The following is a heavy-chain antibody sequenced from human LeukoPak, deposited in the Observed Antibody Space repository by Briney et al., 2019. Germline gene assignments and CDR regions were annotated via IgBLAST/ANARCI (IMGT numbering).Heavy chain of an antibody. Sequence: GGSLRLSCAASGFTFSSYAMSWVRQAPGKGLEWISAISGSGGGTYYADSVKGRFTISRDNSKNTLYLQMNSLRAEDTAVYYCATTVLYYFDYWGQGTLVTVSS. CDR1: GFTFSSYA. J-gene: IGHJ4*02. CDR3: ATTVLYYFDY. CDR2: ISGSGGGT. V-gene: IGHV3-23*01. D-gene: IGHD2/OR15-2a*01.